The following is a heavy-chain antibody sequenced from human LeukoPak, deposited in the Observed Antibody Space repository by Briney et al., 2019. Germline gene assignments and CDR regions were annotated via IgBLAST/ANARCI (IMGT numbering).Heavy chain of an antibody. CDR2: IYESGQTT. D-gene: IGHD2-21*01. Sequence: GGSLRLSCVGSGFTFSSHAMSWVRQAPEKGLEWVSGIYESGQTTHYADSVKGRFSISRGNSKNTLYLQMDSLRGEDTAIYYCAKDYRIGYSDHFDYWGQGALVTVSS. J-gene: IGHJ4*02. CDR3: AKDYRIGYSDHFDY. V-gene: IGHV3-23*01. CDR1: GFTFSSHA.